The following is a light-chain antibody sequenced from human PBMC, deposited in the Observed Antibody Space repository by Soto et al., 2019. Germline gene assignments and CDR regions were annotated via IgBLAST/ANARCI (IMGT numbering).Light chain of an antibody. CDR3: QQYDNWPWT. J-gene: IGKJ1*01. Sequence: EIVMTQSPATLSVSPGGRATLSCRASQTISDTLAWYQQKPGQAPRLLIYGASTTATGSPARFSGSGSGTDFTFTISSLQSEDFAVYYCQQYDNWPWTFGQGTKVEIK. CDR2: GAS. CDR1: QTISDT. V-gene: IGKV3-15*01.